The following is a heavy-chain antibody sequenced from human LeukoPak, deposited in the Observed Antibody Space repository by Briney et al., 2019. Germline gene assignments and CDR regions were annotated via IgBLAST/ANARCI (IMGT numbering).Heavy chain of an antibody. J-gene: IGHJ4*02. CDR2: INNDGSNP. CDR3: AKSDTPLPY. Sequence: PGGSLRLSCAASGFTFSNERMHWVRQAPGKGLLWVSHINNDGSNPTYADSVMGRFTISRDNAKSTLYLHMNSLRAEDTGVYFCAKSDTPLPYWGQGTVVRVSS. V-gene: IGHV3-74*01. CDR1: GFTFSNER.